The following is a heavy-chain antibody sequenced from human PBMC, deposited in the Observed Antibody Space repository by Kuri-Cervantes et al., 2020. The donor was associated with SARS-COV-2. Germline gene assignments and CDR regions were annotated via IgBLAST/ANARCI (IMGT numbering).Heavy chain of an antibody. CDR2: IWYDGSNK. CDR3: ARCAFTDYSNYYYYYYYGMDV. CDR1: GFTFSSYG. J-gene: IGHJ6*02. D-gene: IGHD4-11*01. Sequence: GESLKISCAASGFTFSSYGMHWVRQAPGKGLEWVAVIWYDGSNKYYADSMKGRFTISRDNSKNTLYLQMNSLRAEDTAVYYCARCAFTDYSNYYYYYYYGMDVWGQGTTVTVSS. V-gene: IGHV3-33*01.